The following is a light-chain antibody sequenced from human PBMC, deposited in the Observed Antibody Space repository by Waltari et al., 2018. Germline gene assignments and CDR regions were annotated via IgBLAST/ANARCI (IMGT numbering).Light chain of an antibody. CDR1: QSVGSS. Sequence: EIVLTQSPVTLSLAPGERATLSCWASQSVGSSLAWYQQKPGQAPRLLMYDASNRATGVPARFNGSGSGTEFTLTIISLQSEDSAVYYCQQRSNWPPITFGQGTRLEIK. J-gene: IGKJ5*01. CDR2: DAS. V-gene: IGKV3-11*01. CDR3: QQRSNWPPIT.